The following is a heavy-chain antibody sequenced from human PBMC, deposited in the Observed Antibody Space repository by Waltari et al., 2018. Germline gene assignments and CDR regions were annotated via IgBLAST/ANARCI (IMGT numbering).Heavy chain of an antibody. CDR3: ARVLQPGEDY. CDR2: INPNSGGT. D-gene: IGHD1-1*01. Sequence: QVQLVQPGAGVKKPGASVKVSCKASGYTFTGYYMHWGRRAPGQGLEWMGLINPNSGGTNYAQKFQGRVTMPRDTSISTAYMELSRLRSDDTAVYYCARVLQPGEDYWGQGTLVTVSS. V-gene: IGHV1-2*02. CDR1: GYTFTGYY. J-gene: IGHJ4*02.